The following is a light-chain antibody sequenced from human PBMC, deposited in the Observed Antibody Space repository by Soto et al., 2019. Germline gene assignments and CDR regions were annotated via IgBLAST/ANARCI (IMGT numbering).Light chain of an antibody. CDR1: QSIRSW. CDR3: QQYNSYPGT. Sequence: DIQMTQSPSTLSASVGDRVTITCRASQSIRSWLAWYQQKPGKAPKLLIYQASTSESGVPSRFSGSGSGTEFTLTISSLQPDDFATYYCQQYNSYPGTFGQGTKVEIK. J-gene: IGKJ1*01. V-gene: IGKV1-5*03. CDR2: QAS.